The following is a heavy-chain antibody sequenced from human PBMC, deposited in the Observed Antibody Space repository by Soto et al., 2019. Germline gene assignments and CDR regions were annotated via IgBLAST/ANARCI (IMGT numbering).Heavy chain of an antibody. D-gene: IGHD2-2*01. Sequence: GGSLRLSCTVSGFAFNNYGINWVRQAPGKGLEWVPSISKSDYTYYSDSVKGRFTISRDNAKNSVSLQMNTLRVEDTAVYYCAREDSIIIPAVSDFWGQGTLVTVSS. CDR2: ISKSDYT. J-gene: IGHJ4*02. V-gene: IGHV3-21*01. CDR1: GFAFNNYG. CDR3: AREDSIIIPAVSDF.